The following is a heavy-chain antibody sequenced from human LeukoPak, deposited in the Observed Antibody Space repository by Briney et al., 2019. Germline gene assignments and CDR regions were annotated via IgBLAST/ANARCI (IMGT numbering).Heavy chain of an antibody. Sequence: SETLSLTCAVYGGSFSGYYWSWIRQPPGKGLEWIGEINHSGSTNYNPSLKSRVTISVDTSKNQFSLKLSSVTAAGTAVYYRARGRNDYAWGSYRPYNWFDPWGQGTLVTVSS. CDR3: ARGRNDYAWGSYRPYNWFDP. V-gene: IGHV4-34*01. D-gene: IGHD3-16*02. CDR2: INHSGST. CDR1: GGSFSGYY. J-gene: IGHJ5*02.